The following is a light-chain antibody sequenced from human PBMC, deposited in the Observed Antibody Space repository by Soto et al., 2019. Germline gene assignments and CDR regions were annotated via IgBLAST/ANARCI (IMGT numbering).Light chain of an antibody. J-gene: IGLJ2*01. V-gene: IGLV2-11*01. CDR2: DVT. CDR3: SSFTISRNTVI. CDR1: SGDVGAYDR. Sequence: QSALTQPRSVSGSPGQSVTISCTGTSGDVGAYDRVSWYQHHPTKAPKLIIYDVTNRPSGVPYRFSGSKSGNTASLTISGLQAEDEADYYCSSFTISRNTVIFGGGTQLTVL.